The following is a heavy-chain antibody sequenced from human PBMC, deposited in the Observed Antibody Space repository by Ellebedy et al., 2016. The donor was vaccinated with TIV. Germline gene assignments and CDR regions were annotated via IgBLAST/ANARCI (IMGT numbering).Heavy chain of an antibody. CDR2: ISGSGGNT. V-gene: IGHV3-23*01. CDR1: GITFSSSA. J-gene: IGHJ6*02. Sequence: GESLNISCAASGITFSSSAMSWVRQAPGKGLGWVSSISGSGGNTYYADSLKGRFTISRDNSKNTLYLQMNSLRAEDTAVYYCAKDYSGLRGLDVWGQGTTVTVSS. D-gene: IGHD5-12*01. CDR3: AKDYSGLRGLDV.